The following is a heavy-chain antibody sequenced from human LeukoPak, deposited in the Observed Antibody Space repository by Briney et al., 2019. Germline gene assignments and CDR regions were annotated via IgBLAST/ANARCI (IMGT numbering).Heavy chain of an antibody. J-gene: IGHJ4*02. Sequence: ASVKVSCKASGYTFTGYYMHWVRQAPGQGLEWMGWINPNSGGTNYAQKFQGRVTMTRDTSISTAYTELSRLRSDDTAVYYCARGQIVLMVYASHFDYWGQGTLVTVSS. CDR2: INPNSGGT. CDR3: ARGQIVLMVYASHFDY. V-gene: IGHV1-2*02. D-gene: IGHD2-8*01. CDR1: GYTFTGYY.